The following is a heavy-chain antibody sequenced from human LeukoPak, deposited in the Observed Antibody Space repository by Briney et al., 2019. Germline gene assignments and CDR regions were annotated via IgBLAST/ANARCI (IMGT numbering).Heavy chain of an antibody. D-gene: IGHD1-26*01. CDR1: GGSISSSSYY. J-gene: IGHJ4*02. Sequence: SETLSLTCTVSGGSISSSSYYWGWIRQPPGKGLEWIGSIYYSGSTYYNPSLKSRVTISVDTSKNQFSLKLSSVTAADTAVYYCARERRVGATKIGIVGPVVDYWGQGTLVIVSS. V-gene: IGHV4-39*07. CDR2: IYYSGST. CDR3: ARERRVGATKIGIVGPVVDY.